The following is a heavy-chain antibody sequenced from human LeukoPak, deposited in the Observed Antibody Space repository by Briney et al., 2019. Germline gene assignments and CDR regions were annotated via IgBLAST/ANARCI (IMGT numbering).Heavy chain of an antibody. CDR3: AREAESDAFDI. V-gene: IGHV3-66*01. CDR2: IYSGGST. Sequence: GGSLRLSCAASGFTVSSNYMSWVRQAPGKGLEWVSVIYSGGSTYYADSVKGRFTISRDNSKNTLYLQMNGLRAEDTAVYYCAREAESDAFDIWGQGAMVTVSS. J-gene: IGHJ3*02. CDR1: GFTVSSNY.